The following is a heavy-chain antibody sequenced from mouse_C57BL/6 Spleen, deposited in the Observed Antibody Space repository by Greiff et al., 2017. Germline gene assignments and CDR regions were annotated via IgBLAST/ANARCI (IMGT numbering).Heavy chain of an antibody. CDR1: GYSFTDYN. D-gene: IGHD2-3*01. CDR2: INPNYGTT. Sequence: EVKLLESGPELVKPGASVKISCKASGYSFTDYNMNWVKQSNGKSLEWIGVINPNYGTTSYNQKFKGKATLTVDQSSSTAYMQLNSLTSEDSAVYYCARYAPSDGYYWYFDVWGTGTTVTVSS. CDR3: ARYAPSDGYYWYFDV. V-gene: IGHV1-39*01. J-gene: IGHJ1*03.